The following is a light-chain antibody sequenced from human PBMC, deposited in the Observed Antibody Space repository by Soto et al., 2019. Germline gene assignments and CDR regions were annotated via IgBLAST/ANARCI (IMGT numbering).Light chain of an antibody. Sequence: EVVLTQSPGTLSLSPGERATLSCRASQSVSNNYLAWYQQKPGQSPKLLIFGSSDRATGIPDRFSGSGSGTAFTLTISSLEPEDVAVYYCQQYGSSPPYTFGQGTKLEIK. CDR1: QSVSNNY. V-gene: IGKV3-20*01. J-gene: IGKJ2*01. CDR2: GSS. CDR3: QQYGSSPPYT.